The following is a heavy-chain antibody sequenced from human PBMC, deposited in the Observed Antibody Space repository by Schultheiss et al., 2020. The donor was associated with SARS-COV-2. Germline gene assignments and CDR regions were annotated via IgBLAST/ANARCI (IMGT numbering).Heavy chain of an antibody. J-gene: IGHJ6*02. CDR1: GGSVSSGRYY. D-gene: IGHD3-10*01. Sequence: SETLSLTCSVSGGSVSSGRYYWSWVRQPPGKGLEWIGYISYSGSAKYNPSLKSRVTISVDMSKNQFSLKLSSVTAADTAVYYCARDKYGSGSYYKRYYYYGMDVWGQGTTVTVSS. CDR3: ARDKYGSGSYYKRYYYYGMDV. V-gene: IGHV4-61*01. CDR2: ISYSGSA.